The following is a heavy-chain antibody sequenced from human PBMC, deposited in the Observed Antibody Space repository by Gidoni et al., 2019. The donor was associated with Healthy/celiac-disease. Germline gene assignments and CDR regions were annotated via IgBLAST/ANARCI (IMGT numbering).Heavy chain of an antibody. J-gene: IGHJ4*02. V-gene: IGHV3-21*01. CDR3: AVATPSQASGSY. CDR2: ISSSSSYI. D-gene: IGHD1-26*01. Sequence: EVQLVESGGGLVKPGGSLRLSCAASGFTFSSYSMNWVRQAPGKGLEWVSSISSSSSYIYYADSVKGRFTISRDNAKNSLYLQMNSLRAEDTAVYYCAVATPSQASGSYWGQGTLVTVSS. CDR1: GFTFSSYS.